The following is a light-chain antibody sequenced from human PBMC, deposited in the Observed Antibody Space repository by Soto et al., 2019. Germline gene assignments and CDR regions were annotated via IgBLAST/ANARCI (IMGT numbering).Light chain of an antibody. V-gene: IGLV2-11*01. CDR3: CSYAGSYTYV. CDR2: DVS. CDR1: SSDVGGYKY. Sequence: QSALTQPRSVSGSPGQSVTISCTGTSSDVGGYKYVSWYQQHPGKAPKLMIYDVSKRPSGVPDRFSGSKSGNTASLTISGLQAEDEADYSCCSYAGSYTYVFGTGTKLTVL. J-gene: IGLJ1*01.